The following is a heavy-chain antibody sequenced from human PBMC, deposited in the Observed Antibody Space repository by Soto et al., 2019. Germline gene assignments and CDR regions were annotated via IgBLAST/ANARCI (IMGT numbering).Heavy chain of an antibody. J-gene: IGHJ4*02. CDR3: AKILDAGCLDY. V-gene: IGHV3-23*01. CDR2: ISGSGVTT. D-gene: IGHD1-26*01. CDR1: GFTSRHYA. Sequence: GGALRLSCAASGFTSRHYAMSWVRQAPGKGLEWVSSISGSGVTTYYADSVKDRFTFSRDNSKNTVYLQMNSLRAEDTALYYCAKILDAGCLDYWGQRTLVTGSS.